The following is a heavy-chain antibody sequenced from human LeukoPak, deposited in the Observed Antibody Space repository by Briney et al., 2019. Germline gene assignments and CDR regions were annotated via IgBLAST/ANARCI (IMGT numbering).Heavy chain of an antibody. D-gene: IGHD6-19*01. CDR2: ISGSGGST. J-gene: IGHJ4*02. CDR1: GFTFSSYA. CDR3: AKDSRRRAVAGIFDY. V-gene: IGHV3-23*01. Sequence: GGSLRLSCAASGFTFSSYAMSWVRQAPGKGLEWVSAISGSGGSTYYADSVKGRFAISRDNSKNTLYLQMNSLRAEDTAVYYCAKDSRRRAVAGIFDYWGQGTLVTVSS.